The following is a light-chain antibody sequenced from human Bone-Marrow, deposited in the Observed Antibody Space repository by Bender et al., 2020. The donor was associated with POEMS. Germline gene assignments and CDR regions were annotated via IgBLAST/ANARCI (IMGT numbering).Light chain of an antibody. CDR2: RNN. CDR3: AAWDDSLSAYVV. CDR1: SSNIGSNY. V-gene: IGLV1-47*01. Sequence: QSVLTQPPSASGTPGQRVTISCSGSSSNIGSNYVYWYQHLPGTAPKLLIYRNNQRPSGVPDRFSGSKSGTSASLAISRLRSEDEADYYCAAWDDSLSAYVVFGGGTKLTVL. J-gene: IGLJ2*01.